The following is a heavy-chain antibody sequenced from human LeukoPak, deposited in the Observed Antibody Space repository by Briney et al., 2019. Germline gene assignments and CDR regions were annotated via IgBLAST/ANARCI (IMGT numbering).Heavy chain of an antibody. CDR3: ARGYASYHDAFDI. J-gene: IGHJ3*02. CDR1: GFTFSDYY. CDR2: ISSSGSAI. Sequence: GGSLRLSCAASGFTFSDYYMSWIRQAPGKGLEWVSYISSSGSAIYYADSVKGRFTTSRDNAKNSLYLQMNSLRAEDTAVYYCARGYASYHDAFDIWGQGTMVTVSS. V-gene: IGHV3-11*04. D-gene: IGHD2-8*01.